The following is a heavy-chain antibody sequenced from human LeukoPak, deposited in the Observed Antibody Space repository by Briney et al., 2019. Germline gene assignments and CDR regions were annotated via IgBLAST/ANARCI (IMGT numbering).Heavy chain of an antibody. D-gene: IGHD3-10*01. CDR1: GYTFTSYY. J-gene: IGHJ4*02. CDR2: INPNSGGT. V-gene: IGHV1-2*02. Sequence: ASVKVSCKASGYTFTSYYMHWVRQAPGQGLEWMGWINPNSGGTNYAQKFQGRVTMTRDTSISTAYMELSRLRSDDTAVYYCAKTLLWFGELFDYWGQGTLVTVSS. CDR3: AKTLLWFGELFDY.